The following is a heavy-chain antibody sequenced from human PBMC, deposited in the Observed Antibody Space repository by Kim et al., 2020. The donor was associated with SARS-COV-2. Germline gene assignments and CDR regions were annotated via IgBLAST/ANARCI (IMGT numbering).Heavy chain of an antibody. J-gene: IGHJ6*03. CDR2: MNPNSGNT. CDR3: ARGLLVRGVFSYYYYMEV. Sequence: ASVKVSCKASGYTFTSYDINWVRQATGQGLEWMGWMNPNSGNTGYAQKFQGRVTMTRNTSISTAYMELSSLRSEDTAVYYCARGLLVRGVFSYYYYMEVWGKGTTVTVSS. V-gene: IGHV1-8*01. CDR1: GYTFTSYD. D-gene: IGHD3-10*01.